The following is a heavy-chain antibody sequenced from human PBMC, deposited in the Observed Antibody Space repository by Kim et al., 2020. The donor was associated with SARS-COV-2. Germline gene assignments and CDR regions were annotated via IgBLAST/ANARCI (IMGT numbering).Heavy chain of an antibody. CDR2: I. J-gene: IGHJ4*02. CDR3: SRSLLTTTGDF. V-gene: IGHV3-21*06. D-gene: IGHD3-16*02. Sequence: IYQADSVRGRFFISRDDAKNAVYLQMNSLSVEDTAVYFCSRSLLTTTGDFWGQGTLVTVSS.